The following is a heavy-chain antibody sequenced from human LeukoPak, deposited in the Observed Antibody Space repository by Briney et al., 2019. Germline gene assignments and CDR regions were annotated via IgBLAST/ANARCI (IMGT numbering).Heavy chain of an antibody. CDR3: AKQEIGTTWSVGY. D-gene: IGHD1-14*01. CDR2: MSFDGSNT. V-gene: IGHV3-30*18. Sequence: GGSLRLSCVASGFSFNNYAMNWVRQAPGKGLEWVAVMSFDGSNTYYADSVKGRFTTSRDISKNTLYLQMNGLRLEDTAVYYCAKQEIGTTWSVGYWGQGTLVTVSS. CDR1: GFSFNNYA. J-gene: IGHJ4*02.